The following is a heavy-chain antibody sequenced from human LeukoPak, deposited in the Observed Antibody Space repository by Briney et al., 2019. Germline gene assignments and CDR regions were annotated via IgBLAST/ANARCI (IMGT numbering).Heavy chain of an antibody. J-gene: IGHJ6*03. Sequence: ASVKVSCKASGYTFTTYGISWVRQAPGQGLEWMGWISAYNGNTNYAQKLQGRVTMTTDTSTSTACMELRSLRSDDTAVYYCARVKEGGSFYSHYYYFYMDVWGKGTTVTVSS. CDR1: GYTFTTYG. CDR3: ARVKEGGSFYSHYYYFYMDV. D-gene: IGHD1-26*01. V-gene: IGHV1-18*01. CDR2: ISAYNGNT.